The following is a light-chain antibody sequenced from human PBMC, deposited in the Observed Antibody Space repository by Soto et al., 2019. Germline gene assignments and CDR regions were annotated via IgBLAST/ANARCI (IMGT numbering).Light chain of an antibody. J-gene: IGKJ1*01. CDR2: DAS. CDR1: QSVSSN. V-gene: IGKV3-15*01. Sequence: EIVMTQSPGTLSLSPGERATLSCRASQSVSSNLAWYQQKPGQAPRLLIYDASTRATGIPARFSGSGSGTEFTLTISSLQAEDFAVYYCQRDNNWRPGTVGQGTNV. CDR3: QRDNNWRPGT.